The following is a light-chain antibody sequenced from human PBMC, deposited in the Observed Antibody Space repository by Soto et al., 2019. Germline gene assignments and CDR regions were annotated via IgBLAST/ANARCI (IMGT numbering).Light chain of an antibody. CDR3: SSYTSSSTLV. J-gene: IGLJ1*01. CDR1: SSDVGGYNY. V-gene: IGLV2-14*01. CDR2: DVS. Sequence: QSVLTQPASVSGPPGQSLTISCTGTSSDVGGYNYVSWYQQHPGKAPKLMIYDVSNRPSGVSNRFSGSKSGNTASLTISGLQAEDEADYYCSSYTSSSTLVFGTGTKVTVL.